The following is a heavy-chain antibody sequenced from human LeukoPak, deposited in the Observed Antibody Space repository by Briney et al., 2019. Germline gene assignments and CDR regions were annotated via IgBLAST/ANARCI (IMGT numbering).Heavy chain of an antibody. D-gene: IGHD6-19*01. V-gene: IGHV5-51*01. CDR1: GYWTTSYW. J-gene: IGHJ4*02. CDR3: ARHLRGRRIAVAGTAPAEFDY. Sequence: GESLQISCKGSGYWTTSYWIGCVRRLPGKDLVWMGTIYPGDADTRYSPSFQGKITISADQSISTAYLQWSSLKASDTAMYYCARHLRGRRIAVAGTAPAEFDYWGQGTLVTVSS. CDR2: IYPGDADT.